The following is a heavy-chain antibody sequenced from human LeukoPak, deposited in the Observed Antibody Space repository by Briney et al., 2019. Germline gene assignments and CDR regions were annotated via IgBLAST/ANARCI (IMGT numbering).Heavy chain of an antibody. V-gene: IGHV3-7*01. CDR1: GFAFSSYW. CDR2: ISSDGSAT. Sequence: GGSLRLSCASSGFAFSSYWRTWVRQSPWKWLEWVASISSDGSATYYMDSVKGRFTISRDNAKNSLFLQMNSLRAEDTAVHYCGRVRPGDADYWGQGTLVTVSS. CDR3: GRVRPGDADY. J-gene: IGHJ4*02. D-gene: IGHD1-26*01.